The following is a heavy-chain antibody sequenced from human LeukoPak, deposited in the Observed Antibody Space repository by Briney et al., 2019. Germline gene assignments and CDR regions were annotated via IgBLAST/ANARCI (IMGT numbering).Heavy chain of an antibody. CDR3: ALRYTYYDFWSGYRGPVDY. D-gene: IGHD3-3*01. CDR1: GFTFSSYW. J-gene: IGHJ4*02. V-gene: IGHV3-7*01. CDR2: IKQDGSEK. Sequence: GGSLRLSCAASGFTFSSYWMSSVRQAPGKGLEWVANIKQDGSEKYYVDSVKGRFTISRDNAKNSLYLQMNSLRAEDTAVYYCALRYTYYDFWSGYRGPVDYWGQGTLVTVSS.